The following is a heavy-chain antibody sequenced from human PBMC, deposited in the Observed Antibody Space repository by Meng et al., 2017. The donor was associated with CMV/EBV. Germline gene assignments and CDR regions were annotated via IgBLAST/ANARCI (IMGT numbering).Heavy chain of an antibody. D-gene: IGHD2-15*01. V-gene: IGHV1-69*05. CDR2: IIPIFGTA. CDR3: ARHLGPMCSGGSCNSLPSYYGMDV. J-gene: IGHJ6*02. CDR1: GGTFSSYA. Sequence: SVKVSCKASGGTFSSYAISWVRQAPGQGLEWMGGIIPIFGTANYAQKFQGRVTITTDESTSTAYLQWSSLKASDTAMYYCARHLGPMCSGGSCNSLPSYYGMDVWGQGTTVTVSS.